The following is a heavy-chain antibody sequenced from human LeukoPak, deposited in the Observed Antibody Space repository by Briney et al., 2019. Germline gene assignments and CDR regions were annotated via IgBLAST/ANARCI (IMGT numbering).Heavy chain of an antibody. V-gene: IGHV4-59*01. CDR1: GGSISSCY. CDR3: ARNEYSSSPYAFDI. J-gene: IGHJ3*02. Sequence: KPSETLSLTCTVSGGSISSCYWSWIRQPPGKGLEWIGYIYYSGSTNYNPSLKSRVTISVDTSKNQFSLKLSSVTAADTAVYYCARNEYSSSPYAFDIWGQGTMVTVSS. D-gene: IGHD6-6*01. CDR2: IYYSGST.